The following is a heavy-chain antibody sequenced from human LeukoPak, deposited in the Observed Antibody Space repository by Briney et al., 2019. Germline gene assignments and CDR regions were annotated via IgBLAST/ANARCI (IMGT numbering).Heavy chain of an antibody. Sequence: PSQTLSLTCTVSGGSISSGSYYWTWIRQPAGKGLEWIGYIYYSGSTNYNPSLKSRVTISVDTSKNQFSLKLSSVTAADTAVYYCARDRVLWFGELWDVWGKGTTVTVSS. CDR1: GGSISSGSYY. CDR2: IYYSGST. J-gene: IGHJ6*04. CDR3: ARDRVLWFGELWDV. V-gene: IGHV4-61*10. D-gene: IGHD3-10*01.